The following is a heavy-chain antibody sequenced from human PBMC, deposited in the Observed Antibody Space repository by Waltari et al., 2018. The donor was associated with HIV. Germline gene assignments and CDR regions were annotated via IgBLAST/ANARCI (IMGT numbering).Heavy chain of an antibody. CDR1: GFSLNTSAMC. J-gene: IGHJ4*02. V-gene: IGHV2-70*01. Sequence: QVTLRESGPALVEPTQTLTLTCTFSGFSLNTSAMCINWIRQPPGKALEWLALIDWDYDKYYSTSLRTRLTISRDTSKNQVVLTMTNMDPVDTATYFCTRTLRGGGEVWGQGTLVTVSS. CDR3: TRTLRGGGEV. D-gene: IGHD3-16*01. CDR2: IDWDYDK.